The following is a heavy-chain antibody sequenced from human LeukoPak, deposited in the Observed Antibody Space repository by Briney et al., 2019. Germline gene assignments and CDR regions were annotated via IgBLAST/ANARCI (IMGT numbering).Heavy chain of an antibody. Sequence: GGSLRLSCVASGFISSRYWMTWFRQAPGKGLEWVANIKQDGSQKNYVDSVKGRFTISRDNAKKSLYLQMNSLRGEDTAVYFCARGGTYDIWGQGTRVTVSS. CDR1: GFISSRYW. CDR3: ARGGTYDI. V-gene: IGHV3-7*01. CDR2: IKQDGSQK. J-gene: IGHJ3*02.